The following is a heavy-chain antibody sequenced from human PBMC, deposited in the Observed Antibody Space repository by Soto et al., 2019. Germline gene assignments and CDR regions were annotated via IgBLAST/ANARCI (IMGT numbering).Heavy chain of an antibody. CDR1: GFTFSSYA. Sequence: EVQLLESGGGLVQPGGSLRLSCAASGFTFSSYAMSWVRQAPGKGLEWVSAISGSGGSTYYADSVKGRFTISRDNSKNRLYLQLNSLRAEDTAVYYCTKVASDIVVVPAAFSYWYFDLWGRGTLVTVST. CDR2: ISGSGGST. CDR3: TKVASDIVVVPAAFSYWYFDL. D-gene: IGHD2-2*01. J-gene: IGHJ2*01. V-gene: IGHV3-23*01.